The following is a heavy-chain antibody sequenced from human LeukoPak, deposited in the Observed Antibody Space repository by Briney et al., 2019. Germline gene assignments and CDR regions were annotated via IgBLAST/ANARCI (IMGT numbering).Heavy chain of an antibody. CDR1: GGSISSYY. CDR3: ARVGRLLWFGELSKYYFDY. D-gene: IGHD3-10*01. J-gene: IGHJ4*02. Sequence: SETLSLTCTVSGGSISSYYWSWIRQPAGKGLEWIGEINHSGSTNYNPSLKSRVTISVDTSKNQFSLKLSSVTAADTAVYYCARVGRLLWFGELSKYYFDYWGQGTLVTVSS. V-gene: IGHV4-34*01. CDR2: INHSGST.